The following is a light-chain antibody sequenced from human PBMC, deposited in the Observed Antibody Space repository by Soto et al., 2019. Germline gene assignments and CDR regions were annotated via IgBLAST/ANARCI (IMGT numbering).Light chain of an antibody. CDR3: QQYHTSSIT. CDR2: DGT. V-gene: IGKV1-5*01. CDR1: QNVNSW. Sequence: GGRVTITCRASQNVNSWLAWYQQRPGKAPNLLIYDGTSLEGGVPSRFSGSGSGTEFILTISSLQPDDFATYYCQQYHTSSITFGQGTRLEIK. J-gene: IGKJ5*01.